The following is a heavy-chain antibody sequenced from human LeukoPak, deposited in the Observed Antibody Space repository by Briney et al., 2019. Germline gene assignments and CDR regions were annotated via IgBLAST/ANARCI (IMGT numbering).Heavy chain of an antibody. CDR1: GFTFSSYA. CDR2: ISGSGGST. Sequence: PGGSLRLSCAASGFTFSSYAMSWVRQAPGKGLEWVSAISGSGGSTHYADSVKGRFTISRDNSKNTLYLQMNSLRAEDTAVYYCAKPVLLWFGELFFDYWGQGTLVTVSS. V-gene: IGHV3-23*01. CDR3: AKPVLLWFGELFFDY. J-gene: IGHJ4*02. D-gene: IGHD3-10*01.